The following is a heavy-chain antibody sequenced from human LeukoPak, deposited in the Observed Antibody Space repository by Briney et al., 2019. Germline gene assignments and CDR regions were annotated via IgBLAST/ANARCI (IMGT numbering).Heavy chain of an antibody. CDR3: ARAGVVDFTNYGSATFDY. CDR1: GFTFSSYS. Sequence: GGSLRLSCAASGFTFSSYSMNWGRQAPGKGLEWVSSITSSSTYIYFEDSVKGRFTISRDNAKNSQYLQMNSLRAEDTAVYYCARAGVVDFTNYGSATFDYWGQGTLVTVSS. D-gene: IGHD4-11*01. V-gene: IGHV3-21*01. CDR2: ITSSSTYI. J-gene: IGHJ4*02.